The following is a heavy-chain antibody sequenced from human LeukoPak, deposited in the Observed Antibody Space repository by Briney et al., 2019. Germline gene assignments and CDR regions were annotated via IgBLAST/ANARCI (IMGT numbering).Heavy chain of an antibody. CDR2: INPNSGGT. V-gene: IGHV1-2*06. J-gene: IGHJ4*02. D-gene: IGHD4-17*01. Sequence: ALVKVSCKASGYTFTGYYMHWVRQAPGQGLEWMGRINPNSGGTNYAQKFQGRVTMTRDTSISTAYMELSRLRSDDTAVYYCARLRATTVTTEAFDYWGQGTLVTVSS. CDR3: ARLRATTVTTEAFDY. CDR1: GYTFTGYY.